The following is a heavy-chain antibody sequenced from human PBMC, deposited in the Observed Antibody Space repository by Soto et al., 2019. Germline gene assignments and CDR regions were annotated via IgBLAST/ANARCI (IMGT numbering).Heavy chain of an antibody. CDR3: ARESYDSERQNWFAP. CDR2: IWYDGSNK. D-gene: IGHD3-22*01. V-gene: IGHV3-33*01. CDR1: GFTFSSYG. J-gene: IGHJ5*02. Sequence: QVQLVESGGGVVQPGRSLRLSCAASGFTFSSYGMHWVRQAPGKGLEWVAVIWYDGSNKYYADSVKGRFTISRDNSKNTLYLQMNSLRAEDTAVYYCARESYDSERQNWFAPWGQGTLVTVSS.